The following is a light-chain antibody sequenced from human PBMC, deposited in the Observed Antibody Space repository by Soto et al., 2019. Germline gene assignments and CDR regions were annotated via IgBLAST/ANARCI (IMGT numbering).Light chain of an antibody. Sequence: EIVLTPSPGILSLSPGERVTLSCRASQSVSATYLAWYQQKPGQAPKLLIFGASSRAAGIPDRFSGSGSGTDFTLTISRLEPEDFAVYYCQQYGNSPLTFGGGTKVDIK. J-gene: IGKJ4*01. CDR2: GAS. CDR3: QQYGNSPLT. CDR1: QSVSATY. V-gene: IGKV3-20*01.